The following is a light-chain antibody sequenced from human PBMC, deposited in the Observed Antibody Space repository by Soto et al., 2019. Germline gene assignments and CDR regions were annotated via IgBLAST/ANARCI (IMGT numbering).Light chain of an antibody. J-gene: IGKJ2*03. CDR1: QSVSSSY. CDR3: QQYGSSPLYS. V-gene: IGKV3-20*01. CDR2: GAS. Sequence: EIVLTQSPGTLSLSPGERATLSCRASQSVSSSYLAWYQQKPGQAPRLLIYGASSRATGIPDRFSGSGSGTDFXXXISRLEPEDFAVYYCQQYGSSPLYSFGQGTKLEIK.